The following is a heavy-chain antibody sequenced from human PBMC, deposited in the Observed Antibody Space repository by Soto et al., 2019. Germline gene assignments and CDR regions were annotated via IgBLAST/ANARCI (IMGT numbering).Heavy chain of an antibody. V-gene: IGHV3-30-3*01. CDR2: ISYDGSNK. J-gene: IGHJ4*02. CDR1: GFTFSSYA. Sequence: QVQLVESGGGVVQPGRSLRLSCAASGFTFSSYAMHWVRQAPGTGLEWVAVISYDGSNKYYADSVKGRFTISRDNSKNTLYLQMNSLRAEDTAVYYCARPLSSGWYGFDYWGQGTLVTVSS. CDR3: ARPLSSGWYGFDY. D-gene: IGHD6-19*01.